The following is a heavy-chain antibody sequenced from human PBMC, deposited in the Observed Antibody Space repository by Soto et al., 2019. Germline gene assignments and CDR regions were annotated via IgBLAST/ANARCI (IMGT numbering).Heavy chain of an antibody. CDR2: ISGSSRTI. Sequence: GGSLRLSCAASGLSFSDDYMNWIRQVPGKGLEWVSYISGSSRTIYYADSVRGRFTVSRDNAQNSLFLQMNSLRTEDTAVYYCARESYFSSYGMDVWGQGTTVTVSS. V-gene: IGHV3-11*01. CDR1: GLSFSDDY. CDR3: ARESYFSSYGMDV. J-gene: IGHJ6*02.